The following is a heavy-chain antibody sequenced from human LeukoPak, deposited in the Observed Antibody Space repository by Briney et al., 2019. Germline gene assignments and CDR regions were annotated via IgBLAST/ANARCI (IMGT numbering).Heavy chain of an antibody. Sequence: SETLSLTCTVSGGSMGSYYWAGIRQPAAKGREWIGRIYSPGTTTYYLALQSRVTLSIDMSKNQFSLTLRSMTAADTAGYYCARDKAWLDTWGQGTLVTVSS. CDR3: ARDKAWLDT. CDR1: GGSMGSYY. J-gene: IGHJ5*02. CDR2: IYSPGTT. D-gene: IGHD5-12*01. V-gene: IGHV4-4*07.